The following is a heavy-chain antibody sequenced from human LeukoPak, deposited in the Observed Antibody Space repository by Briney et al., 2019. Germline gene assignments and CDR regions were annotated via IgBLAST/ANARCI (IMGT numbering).Heavy chain of an antibody. CDR3: AKGGWLDN. CDR1: GFTFSSYA. V-gene: IGHV3-7*01. D-gene: IGHD1-26*01. J-gene: IGHJ4*02. CDR2: INEDGSVE. Sequence: GGSLRLSCVASGFTFSSYAMSWVRQAPGKGLEWVAKINEDGSVEYYVDSVKGRVTISRDNAKTSVSLQLNSLRVEDTAVYYCAKGGWLDNWGQGTLVIVSS.